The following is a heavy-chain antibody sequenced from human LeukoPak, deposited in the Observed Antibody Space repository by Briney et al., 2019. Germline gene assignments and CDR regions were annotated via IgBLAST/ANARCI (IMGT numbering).Heavy chain of an antibody. Sequence: GGSLRLSCAASGFTFSSHWMSWVRQAPGKGLEWVANIKQDGSAKYYVDSVRGRFTISRDNAKTSLYLQMNSLRAEDTAVYYCTGDGPSVGIDFWGQGALVTVSS. D-gene: IGHD7-27*01. J-gene: IGHJ4*02. CDR1: GFTFSSHW. CDR2: IKQDGSAK. V-gene: IGHV3-7*01. CDR3: TGDGPSVGIDF.